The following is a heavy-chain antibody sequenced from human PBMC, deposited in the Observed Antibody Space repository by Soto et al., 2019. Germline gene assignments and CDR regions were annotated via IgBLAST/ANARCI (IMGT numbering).Heavy chain of an antibody. J-gene: IGHJ5*02. CDR3: AGGSVVGFEP. Sequence: QVQLVQSGAEVKKPGASVKVSCKASGYTFTSYAMHWVRQAPGQRLEWMGWINAGNGNTKYSQKFQGRVTITRDTSASTAYLELSSLGSEVTAVYYCAGGSVVGFEPGGQGTLVTVSS. CDR1: GYTFTSYA. CDR2: INAGNGNT. V-gene: IGHV1-3*01. D-gene: IGHD2-15*01.